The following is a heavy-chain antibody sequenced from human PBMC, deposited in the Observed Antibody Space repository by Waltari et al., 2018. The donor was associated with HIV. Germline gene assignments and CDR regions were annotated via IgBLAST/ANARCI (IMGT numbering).Heavy chain of an antibody. Sequence: GPGLVKPSQTLSLTCTVSGGSISSGGSYWSWIRQHPGKGLEWIGYIYYRGSTYYNPSLKSRVTISVDTSKNQFSLKLSSVTAADTAVYYCARESITGATCGYWGQGTLVTVSS. CDR3: ARESITGATCGY. CDR1: GGSISSGGSY. D-gene: IGHD1-7*01. V-gene: IGHV4-31*03. J-gene: IGHJ4*02. CDR2: IYYRGST.